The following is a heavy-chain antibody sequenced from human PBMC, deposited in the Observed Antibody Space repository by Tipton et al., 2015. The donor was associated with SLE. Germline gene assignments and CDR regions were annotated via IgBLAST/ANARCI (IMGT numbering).Heavy chain of an antibody. J-gene: IGHJ4*02. CDR2: IRYDGGDE. CDR3: ARDFFDY. CDR1: GFTFTSYS. Sequence: SGFTFTSYSMNWVRQAPGKGLEWVAYIRYDGGDERYADSVRGRFTISRDKSTSTLYLQMNSLRGEDTAVYYCARDFFDYWGQGILVTVSS. V-gene: IGHV3-30*02.